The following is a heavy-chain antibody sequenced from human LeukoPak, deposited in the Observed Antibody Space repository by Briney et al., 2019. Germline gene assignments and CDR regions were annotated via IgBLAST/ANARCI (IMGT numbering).Heavy chain of an antibody. J-gene: IGHJ5*02. Sequence: GASVKVSCKASDYIFINYGISWVRQAPGQGLEWMGWISADNGNTNYAQKLQGRVTMTTDTSTSTAYMELRSLRSEDTAVYYCARGLGSSGWYETSNWFDPWGQGTLVTVSS. CDR1: DYIFINYG. V-gene: IGHV1-18*01. CDR2: ISADNGNT. CDR3: ARGLGSSGWYETSNWFDP. D-gene: IGHD6-19*01.